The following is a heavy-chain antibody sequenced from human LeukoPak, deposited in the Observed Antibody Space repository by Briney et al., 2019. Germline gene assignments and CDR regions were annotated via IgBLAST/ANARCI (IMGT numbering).Heavy chain of an antibody. CDR1: GFTFSSYA. D-gene: IGHD3-3*01. Sequence: PGGSLRLSCAASGFTFSSYAMHWVRQAPGKGLEWVSSISSSSYYIYYADSVKGRFTISRDNAKNSLYLQMNSLRAEDTAMYYCARTEYDVWSNYYSFDPWGQGTLVTVSS. J-gene: IGHJ5*01. CDR3: ARTEYDVWSNYYSFDP. CDR2: ISSSSYYI. V-gene: IGHV3-21*01.